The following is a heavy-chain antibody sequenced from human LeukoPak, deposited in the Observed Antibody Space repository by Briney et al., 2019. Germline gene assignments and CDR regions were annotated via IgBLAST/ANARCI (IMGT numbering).Heavy chain of an antibody. Sequence: SETLSLTCAVYGVSFSGYYWSWIRQPPGKGLEWIGFIYYSGCTNYNPSLKSRVTISVDTSKNQFSLKLSSVTAADTAVYYCARPSLDYGGIDAFDFWGQGTLVTVSS. CDR3: ARPSLDYGGIDAFDF. CDR2: IYYSGCT. D-gene: IGHD4-23*01. CDR1: GVSFSGYY. V-gene: IGHV4-59*08. J-gene: IGHJ3*01.